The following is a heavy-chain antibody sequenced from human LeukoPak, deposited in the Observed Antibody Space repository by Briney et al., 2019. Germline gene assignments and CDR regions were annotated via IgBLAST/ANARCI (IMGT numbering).Heavy chain of an antibody. CDR2: ISGSGGST. Sequence: GGSLRLSCAASGFTFSSYAMSWVRQAPGKGLEWVSAISGSGGSTYYADSVKGRFTISRDNSKNTLYLQMNSLRAEDTAVYYCAKVGYYYDSSGYYSPGFDHWGQGTLVTVSS. J-gene: IGHJ4*02. CDR3: AKVGYYYDSSGYYSPGFDH. D-gene: IGHD3-22*01. CDR1: GFTFSSYA. V-gene: IGHV3-23*01.